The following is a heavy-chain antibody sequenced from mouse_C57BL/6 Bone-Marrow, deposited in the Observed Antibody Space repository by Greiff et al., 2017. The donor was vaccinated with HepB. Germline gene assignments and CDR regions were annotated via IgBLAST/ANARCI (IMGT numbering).Heavy chain of an antibody. CDR3: ARVLLRSYYFDY. CDR1: GYSITSGYY. J-gene: IGHJ2*01. D-gene: IGHD1-1*01. CDR2: ISYDGSN. V-gene: IGHV3-6*01. Sequence: VQLKESGPGLVKPSQSLSLTCSVTGYSITSGYYWNWIRQFPGNKLEWMGYISYDGSNNYNPSLKNRISITRDTSKNQFFLKLNSVTTEDTATYYCARVLLRSYYFDYWGQGTTLTVSS.